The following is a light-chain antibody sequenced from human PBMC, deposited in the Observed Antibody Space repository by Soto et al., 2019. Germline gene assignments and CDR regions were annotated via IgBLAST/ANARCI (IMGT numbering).Light chain of an antibody. V-gene: IGLV2-23*01. Sequence: QSALTQPASVSGSPGQSITISCTGTSSDVGSYNLVSWYQQHPGKAPKLMIYEGSKRPSGVSNRFSGSKSGNTASLTLSGLQAEDEDDYYCCSYACSSTHVVFGGGTKVTVL. CDR1: SSDVGSYNL. CDR2: EGS. J-gene: IGLJ2*01. CDR3: CSYACSSTHVV.